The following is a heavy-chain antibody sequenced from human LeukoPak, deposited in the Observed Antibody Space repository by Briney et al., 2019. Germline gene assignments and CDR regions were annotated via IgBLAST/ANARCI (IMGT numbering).Heavy chain of an antibody. CDR1: GFTFSSYW. CDR3: ARGLGDYTSGWWDY. D-gene: IGHD6-19*01. J-gene: IGHJ4*02. Sequence: GGSLRLSCAASGFTFSSYWMHWVRQAPGKGLVWVSRIDSDGSSTSYADSVKGRFTISRDNSKNTLYLQMNSLSPEDTSVYYCARGLGDYTSGWWDYWGQGTLVTVSS. V-gene: IGHV3-74*01. CDR2: IDSDGSST.